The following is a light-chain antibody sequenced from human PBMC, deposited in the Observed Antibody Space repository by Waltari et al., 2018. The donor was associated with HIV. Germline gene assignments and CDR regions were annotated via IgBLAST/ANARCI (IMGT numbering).Light chain of an antibody. CDR2: AAS. Sequence: DIQMTQSPSSLSASVGDRVTITCRASQDIDNYLVWFQQKPGKAPKSLVYAASSLQSGVSLRFSGSGSATDFTLTISSLQPKDCATYYCQQYKSYPITFGQGTRLEIK. J-gene: IGKJ5*01. V-gene: IGKV1-16*01. CDR1: QDIDNY. CDR3: QQYKSYPIT.